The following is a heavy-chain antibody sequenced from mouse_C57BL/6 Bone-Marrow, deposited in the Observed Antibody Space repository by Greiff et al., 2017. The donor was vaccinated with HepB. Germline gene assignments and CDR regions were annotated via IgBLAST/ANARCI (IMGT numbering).Heavy chain of an antibody. J-gene: IGHJ2*01. CDR2: IDPSDSET. V-gene: IGHV1-52*01. Sequence: QVQLQQPGTELVKPGASVKLSCKASGYTFTSYWMHWVKQRPIQGLEWIGNIDPSDSETHYNQKFKDKATLTVDKSSSTAYMQLSSLTSEDSAVYYCLRDYDEDFDYWGQGTTLTVSS. CDR3: LRDYDEDFDY. D-gene: IGHD2-4*01. CDR1: GYTFTSYW.